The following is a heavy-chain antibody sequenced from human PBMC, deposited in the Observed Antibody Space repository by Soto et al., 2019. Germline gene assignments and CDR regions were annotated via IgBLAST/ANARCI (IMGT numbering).Heavy chain of an antibody. J-gene: IGHJ6*02. V-gene: IGHV1-46*01. Sequence: GASVKVSCKASGYTFTSYYMHWVRQAPGQGLEWMGIINPSGGSTGYAQKFQGRVTMTRDTSTSTVYMEPSSLRSEDTAVYYCARTGILWFGEVSRYYYYGMDVWGQGTTVTVSS. D-gene: IGHD3-10*01. CDR1: GYTFTSYY. CDR2: INPSGGST. CDR3: ARTGILWFGEVSRYYYYGMDV.